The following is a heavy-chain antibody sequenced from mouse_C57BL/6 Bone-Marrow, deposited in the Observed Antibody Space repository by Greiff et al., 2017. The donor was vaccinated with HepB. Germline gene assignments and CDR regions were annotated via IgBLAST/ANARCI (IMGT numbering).Heavy chain of an antibody. CDR1: GFNIKDDY. CDR2: IDPENGDT. Sequence: EVQLQESGAELVRPGASVKLSCTASGFNIKDDYMHWVKQRPEQGLEWIGWIDPENGDTEYASKFQGKATITADTSSTTAYLQLSSLTSEDTAVYYCATWGGYAMDYGGQGTSVTVSS. J-gene: IGHJ4*01. CDR3: ATWGGYAMDY. V-gene: IGHV14-4*01.